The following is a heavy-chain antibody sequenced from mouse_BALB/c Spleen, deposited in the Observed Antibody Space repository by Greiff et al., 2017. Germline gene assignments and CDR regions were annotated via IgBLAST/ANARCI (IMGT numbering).Heavy chain of an antibody. V-gene: IGHV5-4*02. CDR1: GFTFSDYY. D-gene: IGHD2-4*01. CDR2: ISDGGSYT. CDR3: AREYYDYDAY. J-gene: IGHJ3*01. Sequence: EVHLVESGGGLVKPGGSLKLSCAASGFTFSDYYMYWVRQTPEKRLEWVATISDGGSYTYYPDSVKGRFTISRDNAKNNLYLQMSSLKSEDTAMYYCAREYYDYDAYWGQGTLVTVSA.